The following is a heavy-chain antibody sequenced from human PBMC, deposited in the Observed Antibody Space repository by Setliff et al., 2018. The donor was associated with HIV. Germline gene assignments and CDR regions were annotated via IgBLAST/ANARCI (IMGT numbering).Heavy chain of an antibody. CDR1: GFTFDDFG. V-gene: IGHV3-20*04. CDR2: INWNGAIT. Sequence: GGSLRLSCAASGFTFDDFGMTWVRQRPGKGLEWVSGINWNGAITDYADSVKGRFTISRDNAKNSLHLQMNSMRAEDAAFYYCAREAYDVLTPHAHIDYWGQGVLGTVSS. CDR3: AREAYDVLTPHAHIDY. D-gene: IGHD3-9*01. J-gene: IGHJ4*02.